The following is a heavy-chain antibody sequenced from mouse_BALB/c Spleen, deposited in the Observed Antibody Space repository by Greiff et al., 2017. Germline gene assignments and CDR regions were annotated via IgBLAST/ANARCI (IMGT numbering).Heavy chain of an antibody. J-gene: IGHJ2*01. D-gene: IGHD2-3*01. CDR3: ARSVTTDY. V-gene: IGHV1S81*02. CDR2: INPSNGGT. Sequence: QVQLQQSGAELVKPGASVKLSCKASGYTFTSYYMYWVKQRPGQGLEWIGEINPSNGGTNFNEKFKSKATLTVDKSSSTAYMQLSSLTSEDSAVYYCARSVTTDYWGQGTTLTVSS. CDR1: GYTFTSYY.